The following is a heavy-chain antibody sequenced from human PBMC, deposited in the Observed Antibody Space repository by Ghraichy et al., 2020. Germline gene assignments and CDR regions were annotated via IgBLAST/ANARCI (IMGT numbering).Heavy chain of an antibody. CDR3: AKGDSSGYYYKYAYYYYYYYMDV. CDR2: ISGSGGST. V-gene: IGHV3-23*01. Sequence: GGSLRLSCAASGFTFSSYAMSWVRQAPGKGLEWVSAISGSGGSTYYADSVKGRFTISRDNSKNTLYLQMNSLRAEDTAVYYCAKGDSSGYYYKYAYYYYYYYMDVWGKGTTVTVSS. D-gene: IGHD3-22*01. CDR1: GFTFSSYA. J-gene: IGHJ6*03.